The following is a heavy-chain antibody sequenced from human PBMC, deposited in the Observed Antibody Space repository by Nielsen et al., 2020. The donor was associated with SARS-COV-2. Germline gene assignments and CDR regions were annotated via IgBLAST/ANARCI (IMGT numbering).Heavy chain of an antibody. CDR3: ARDYGSGSYYIAPSRYYYYGMDV. CDR1: GFTFSSYG. D-gene: IGHD3-10*01. CDR2: ISYDGSNK. J-gene: IGHJ6*02. Sequence: GGSLRLSCAASGFTFSSYGMHWVRQAPGKGLEWVAVISYDGSNKYYADSVKGRFTISRDNAKNSLYLQMNSLRAEDTAVYYCARDYGSGSYYIAPSRYYYYGMDVWGQGTTVTVSS. V-gene: IGHV3-30*03.